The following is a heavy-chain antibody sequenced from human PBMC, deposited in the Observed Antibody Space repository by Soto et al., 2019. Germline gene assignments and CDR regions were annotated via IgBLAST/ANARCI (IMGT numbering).Heavy chain of an antibody. CDR1: GGSISSYY. CDR2: IYYMGST. D-gene: IGHD6-13*01. V-gene: IGHV4-59*01. J-gene: IGHJ3*02. CDR3: ARVLQQLVNHDAFDI. Sequence: QVQLQESGPGLVKPSETLSLTCTVSGGSISSYYWSWIRQPPGKGLEWIGYIYYMGSTNYNPSLTRRVTLSVDTSKNQSSLKLSSVPAADAAVYYCARVLQQLVNHDAFDIWGQGTMVTVSS.